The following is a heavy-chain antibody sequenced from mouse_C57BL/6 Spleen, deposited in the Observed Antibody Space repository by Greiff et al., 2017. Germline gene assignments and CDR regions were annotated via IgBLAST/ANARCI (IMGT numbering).Heavy chain of an antibody. CDR3: ARGLDGYSAWFAY. D-gene: IGHD2-3*01. J-gene: IGHJ3*01. Sequence: EVKLVESGGGLVKPGGSLKLSCAASGFTFSDYGMHWVRQAPEKGLEWFAYISSGSSTIYYADTVKGRFTISRDNAKNTLFLQMTSLRSEDTAMYYCARGLDGYSAWFAYWGQGTLVTVSA. CDR1: GFTFSDYG. V-gene: IGHV5-17*01. CDR2: ISSGSSTI.